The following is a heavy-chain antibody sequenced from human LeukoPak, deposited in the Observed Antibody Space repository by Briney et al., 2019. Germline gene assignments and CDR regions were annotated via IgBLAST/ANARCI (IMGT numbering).Heavy chain of an antibody. J-gene: IGHJ4*02. Sequence: ASVKVSCKASGYTFTSYGISWVRQAPGQGLEWMGWISAYNGNTNYAQKLQGRVTMTTDTSTSTAYMELRSLRSDDTAVYYCARDYLDPYKPMGATFFVYWGQGTLVTVSS. D-gene: IGHD1-26*01. V-gene: IGHV1-18*01. CDR2: ISAYNGNT. CDR1: GYTFTSYG. CDR3: ARDYLDPYKPMGATFFVY.